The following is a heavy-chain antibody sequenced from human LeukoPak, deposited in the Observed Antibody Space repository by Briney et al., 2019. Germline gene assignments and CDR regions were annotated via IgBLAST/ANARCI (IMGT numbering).Heavy chain of an antibody. CDR3: ARNGYSYGSDDY. CDR2: IYYSGST. V-gene: IGHV4-31*03. Sequence: PSETLSLTCTVSGGSISSGGYYWSWIRQHPGKGLAWIGYIYYSGSTYYNPSLKSRVTISVDTSKNQFSLKLSSVTAADTAVYYCARNGYSYGSDDYWGQGTLVTVSS. CDR1: GGSISSGGYY. D-gene: IGHD5-18*01. J-gene: IGHJ4*02.